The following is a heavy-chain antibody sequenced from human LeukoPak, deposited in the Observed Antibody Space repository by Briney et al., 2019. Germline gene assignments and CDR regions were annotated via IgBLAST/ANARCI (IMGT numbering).Heavy chain of an antibody. Sequence: PSETLSLTCTVSGGSISSYYWSWIRQPPGKGLEWIGYIYYSGSTNYNPSLKSRVTISVDTSKNQFSLKLSSVTAADTAVYYCARRKQLALFDYWGQGTLVTVSS. D-gene: IGHD6-13*01. CDR1: GGSISSYY. V-gene: IGHV4-59*08. J-gene: IGHJ4*02. CDR2: IYYSGST. CDR3: ARRKQLALFDY.